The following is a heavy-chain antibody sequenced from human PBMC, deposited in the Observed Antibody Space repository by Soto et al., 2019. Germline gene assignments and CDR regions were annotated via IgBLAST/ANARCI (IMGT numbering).Heavy chain of an antibody. Sequence: GGSLRLSCAASGFTFSTYSMNWVRQAPGKGLDWVSYISASSSSIFYADSVKGRFTISRDNAKNSLYLQINSLRAEDTAIYYCARDPYSGDDIDLDYWGQGTLVTVSS. V-gene: IGHV3-48*01. CDR2: ISASSSSI. CDR1: GFTFSTYS. CDR3: ARDPYSGDDIDLDY. J-gene: IGHJ4*02. D-gene: IGHD5-12*01.